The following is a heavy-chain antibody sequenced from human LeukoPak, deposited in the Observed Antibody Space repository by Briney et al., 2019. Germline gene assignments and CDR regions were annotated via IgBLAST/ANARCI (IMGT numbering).Heavy chain of an antibody. V-gene: IGHV4-38-2*02. J-gene: IGHJ4*02. CDR1: SYSISSGYY. D-gene: IGHD2-2*01. CDR3: ARNIVVVPAAMGV. Sequence: PSETLSLTCTVPSYSISSGYYWGWFRQPPGKGLEWIGEINHSGSTNYNPSLKSRVTISVDTSKNQFSLKLSSVTAADTAVYYCARNIVVVPAAMGVWGQGTLVTVSS. CDR2: INHSGST.